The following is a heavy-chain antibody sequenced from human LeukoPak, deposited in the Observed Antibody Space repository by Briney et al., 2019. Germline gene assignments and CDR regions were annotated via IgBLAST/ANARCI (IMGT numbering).Heavy chain of an antibody. CDR3: ARDTPAMAYDY. CDR1: GFTFSSYS. J-gene: IGHJ4*02. CDR2: ISSSSSSYI. Sequence: GGSLRLSCAASGFTFSSYSMNWVRQAPGKGLEWVSSISSSSSSYIYYADSVKGRFTISRDNAKNSLYLQMNSLRAEDTAVYYCARDTPAMAYDYWGQGTLVTVSS. D-gene: IGHD5-18*01. V-gene: IGHV3-21*01.